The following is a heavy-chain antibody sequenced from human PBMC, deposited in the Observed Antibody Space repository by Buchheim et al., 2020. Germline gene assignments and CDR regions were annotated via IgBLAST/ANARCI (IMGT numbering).Heavy chain of an antibody. V-gene: IGHV4-4*02. Sequence: QVQLQESGPGLVKPSGTLSLTCAVSGGSISSSNWWSWVRQPPGKGLEWLGEIYHSGSPNYHPSLQSRVTISVAKSKNQFSLKLSSVAAADTAVYYCARNGIVVVPAAGTWFDPWGQGTL. CDR2: IYHSGSP. CDR3: ARNGIVVVPAAGTWFDP. J-gene: IGHJ5*02. D-gene: IGHD2-2*01. CDR1: GGSISSSNW.